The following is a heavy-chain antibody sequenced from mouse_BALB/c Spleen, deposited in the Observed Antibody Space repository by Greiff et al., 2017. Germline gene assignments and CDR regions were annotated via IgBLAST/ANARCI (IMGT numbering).Heavy chain of an antibody. CDR2: INPSTGYT. Sequence: LVESGAELAKPGASVKMSCKASGYTFTSYWMHWVKQRPGQGLEWIGYINPSTGYTEYNQKFKDKATLTADKSSSTAYMQLSSLTSEDSAVYYCARELLRSYYFDYWGQGTTLTVSS. CDR3: ARELLRSYYFDY. D-gene: IGHD1-1*01. J-gene: IGHJ2*01. V-gene: IGHV1-7*01. CDR1: GYTFTSYW.